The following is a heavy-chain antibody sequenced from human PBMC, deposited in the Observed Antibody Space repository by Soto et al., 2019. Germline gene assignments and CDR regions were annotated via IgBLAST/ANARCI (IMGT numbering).Heavy chain of an antibody. CDR2: IWYDGSNK. V-gene: IGHV3-33*06. Sequence: ESGGGVVQPGRALRLSCAVSGFTFSSYGMHWVRQAPGKGLEWVAVIWYDGSNKYYADSVKGRFTISRDNSKNTLYLQMNSLRAEDTAVYYCAKNRDPMTTVTEIDYWGQGTLVTVSS. CDR3: AKNRDPMTTVTEIDY. D-gene: IGHD4-17*01. CDR1: GFTFSSYG. J-gene: IGHJ4*02.